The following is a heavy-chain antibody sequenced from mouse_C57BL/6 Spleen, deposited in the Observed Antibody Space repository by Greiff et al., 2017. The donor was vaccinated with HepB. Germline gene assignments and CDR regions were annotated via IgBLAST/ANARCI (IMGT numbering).Heavy chain of an antibody. CDR1: GYTFTSYW. V-gene: IGHV1-59*01. CDR2: IDPSDSYT. CDR3: ASYYYGSLDY. J-gene: IGHJ2*01. D-gene: IGHD1-1*01. Sequence: QVQLQQPGAELVRPGTSVKLSCKASGYTFTSYWMHWVKQRPGQGLEWIGVIDPSDSYTNYNQKFKGKATLTVDTSSSTAYMQLSSLTSEDSAVYYFASYYYGSLDYWGQGTTLTVSS.